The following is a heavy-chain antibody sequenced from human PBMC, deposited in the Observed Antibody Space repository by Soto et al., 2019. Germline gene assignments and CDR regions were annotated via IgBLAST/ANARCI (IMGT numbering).Heavy chain of an antibody. V-gene: IGHV3-30*18. J-gene: IGHJ5*02. D-gene: IGHD6-13*01. CDR3: AKDLDSSSPLNWFDP. CDR2: ISYDGSNK. CDR1: GFTFSSYG. Sequence: QVQLVESGGGVVQPGRSLRLSCAASGFTFSSYGMHWVRQAPGKGLAWVAVISYDGSNKYYADSVKGRFTISRDNSKKTLYLQMNIRRSEDTAVYYCAKDLDSSSPLNWFDPWGQGTLVTVSS.